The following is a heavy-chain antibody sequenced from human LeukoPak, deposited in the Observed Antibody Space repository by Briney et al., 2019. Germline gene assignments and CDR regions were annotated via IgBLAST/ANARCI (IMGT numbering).Heavy chain of an antibody. J-gene: IGHJ5*02. CDR2: TYYRSKWYN. Sequence: SQTLSLTCAISGDSVSSNSAAWNWIRQSPSRGLEWLGRTYYRSKWYNDSAISVKSRITINPDTSKNQFSLQLNSVTPEDTAVYYCARHLWFGDWINWFDPWGQGTLVTVSS. CDR3: ARHLWFGDWINWFDP. D-gene: IGHD3-10*01. V-gene: IGHV6-1*01. CDR1: GDSVSSNSAA.